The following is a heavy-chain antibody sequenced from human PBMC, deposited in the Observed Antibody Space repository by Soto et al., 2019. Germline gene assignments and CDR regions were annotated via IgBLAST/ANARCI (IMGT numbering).Heavy chain of an antibody. CDR1: GFSLSTSGVG. D-gene: IGHD3-10*01. V-gene: IGHV2-5*01. J-gene: IGHJ5*02. CDR3: AHRSLYENNYYGSGSYSLGWFDP. Sequence: QITLKESGPTLVKPTQTLTLTCTFSGFSLSTSGVGVGWIRQPPGKALEWLALIYWNDDKRHSPSLKSRLTITKDTSKNQVVLTMTNMDPVDTATYYCAHRSLYENNYYGSGSYSLGWFDPWGQGTLVTVSS. CDR2: IYWNDDK.